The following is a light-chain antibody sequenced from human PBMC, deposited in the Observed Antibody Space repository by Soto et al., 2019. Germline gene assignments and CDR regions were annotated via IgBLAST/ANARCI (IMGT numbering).Light chain of an antibody. J-gene: IGLJ2*01. CDR3: AAWDDSLNGHVV. CDR1: SSNIGSNT. CDR2: NDN. Sequence: QSVLTQPPSASGTPGQRVTISCSGSSSNIGSNTVNWYQQITGTAPKLLIYNDNQRPSGVPDRFSGSKSGTSGSLAISGLQSEDEGDYYCAAWDDSLNGHVVFGGATKLTVL. V-gene: IGLV1-44*01.